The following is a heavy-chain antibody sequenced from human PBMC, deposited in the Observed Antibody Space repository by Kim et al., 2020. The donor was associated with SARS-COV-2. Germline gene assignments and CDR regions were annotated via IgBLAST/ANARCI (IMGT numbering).Heavy chain of an antibody. Sequence: VRGRFTISRDYSQNTLYLQINSLRPEDTAIYYCAKAHSPACSGIGRYALDLWGRGTTVTVSS. J-gene: IGHJ6*02. V-gene: IGHV3-30*02. D-gene: IGHD2-15*01. CDR3: AKAHSPACSGIGRYALDL.